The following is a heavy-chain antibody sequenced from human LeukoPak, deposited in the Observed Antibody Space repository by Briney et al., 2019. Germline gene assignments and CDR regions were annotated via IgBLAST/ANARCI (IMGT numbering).Heavy chain of an antibody. CDR3: ARDWGGVPAN. V-gene: IGHV1-69*05. CDR2: IIPIFGTA. CDR1: GGTFSSYA. Sequence: ASVKVSCKASGGTFSSYAISWVRQAPGQGLEWMGGIIPIFGTANYAQKFQGRVTITTDESTSTAYMELSSLRSEDTAVYYCARDWGGVPANWGQGTLVTVSS. J-gene: IGHJ4*02. D-gene: IGHD2-2*01.